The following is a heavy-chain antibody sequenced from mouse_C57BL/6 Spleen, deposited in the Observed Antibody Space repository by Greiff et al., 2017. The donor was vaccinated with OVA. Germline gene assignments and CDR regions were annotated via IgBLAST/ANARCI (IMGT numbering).Heavy chain of an antibody. Sequence: EVKVVESGGGLVKPGGSLKLSCAASGFTFSDYGMHWVRQAPEKGLEWVAYISSGSSTIYYADTVKGRFTISRDNAKNTLFLQMTSLRSEDTAMYYCARRWADYYAMDYWGQGTSVTVSS. CDR2: ISSGSSTI. CDR3: ARRWADYYAMDY. V-gene: IGHV5-17*01. CDR1: GFTFSDYG. J-gene: IGHJ4*01. D-gene: IGHD2-3*01.